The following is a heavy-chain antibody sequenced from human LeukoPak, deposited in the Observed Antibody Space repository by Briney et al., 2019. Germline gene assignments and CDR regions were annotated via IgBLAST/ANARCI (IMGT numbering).Heavy chain of an antibody. CDR3: AKATRDGYNNFDY. D-gene: IGHD5-24*01. J-gene: IGHJ4*02. CDR2: IWYDGSNK. V-gene: IGHV3-33*06. CDR1: GFTFSSYW. Sequence: GGSLRLSCAASGFTFSSYWMHWVRQAPGKGLEWVAVIWYDGSNKYYADSVKGRFTISRDNSKNTLYLQMNSLRAGDTAVYYCAKATRDGYNNFDYWGQGTLVTVSS.